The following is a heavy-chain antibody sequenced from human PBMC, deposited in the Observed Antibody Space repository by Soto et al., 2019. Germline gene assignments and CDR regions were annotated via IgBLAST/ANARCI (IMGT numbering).Heavy chain of an antibody. J-gene: IGHJ4*02. V-gene: IGHV1-69*01. D-gene: IGHD1-1*01. Sequence: QVLLMQSGAEVKKPGSSVKVSCTSSGGPFSSYGISWVRQVPGKGLEWLGGIIPLFGTPSYARKFQDRLTISADESTTTAYMELSSLTSEDMAMYFCARDGTIQMANFHFWGQGTLVTVSS. CDR1: GGPFSSYG. CDR2: IIPLFGTP. CDR3: ARDGTIQMANFHF.